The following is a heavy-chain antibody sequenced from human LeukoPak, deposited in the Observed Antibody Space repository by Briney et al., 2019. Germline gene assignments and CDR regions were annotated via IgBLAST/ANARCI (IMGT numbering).Heavy chain of an antibody. D-gene: IGHD1-26*01. Sequence: GASVKVSCKVSGYTLTELSMHWVRQAPGKGLEWMGGFDPEDGETIYAQKFQGRVTMTEDTSTDTAYMELSSLRSEDTAVYYCASRSGSYFQIDYWGQGTLVTVSS. CDR1: GYTLTELS. CDR3: ASRSGSYFQIDY. J-gene: IGHJ4*02. V-gene: IGHV1-24*01. CDR2: FDPEDGET.